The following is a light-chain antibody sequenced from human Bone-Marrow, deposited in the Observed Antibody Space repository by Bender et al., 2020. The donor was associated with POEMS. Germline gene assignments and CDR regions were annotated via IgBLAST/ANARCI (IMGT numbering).Light chain of an antibody. Sequence: QSALTQPHSASGSPGQSVTISCAGTSSDIDAYNSVSWYHQHPGRAPRLMIYEVSKRPSGVPDRFSASKSGNTASLTVSGLQAADEGDYYCFSYAASSTYVFGSGTKVTVL. CDR1: SSDIDAYNS. V-gene: IGLV2-8*01. CDR3: FSYAASSTYV. J-gene: IGLJ1*01. CDR2: EVS.